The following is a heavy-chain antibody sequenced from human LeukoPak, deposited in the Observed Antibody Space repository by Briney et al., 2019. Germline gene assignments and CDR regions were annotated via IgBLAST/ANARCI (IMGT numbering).Heavy chain of an antibody. D-gene: IGHD1-1*01. CDR2: ISYDGSNK. J-gene: IGHJ4*02. Sequence: GGSLRLSCAASGFTFSSYAMHWVRQAPGKGLEWVAVISYDGSNKYYADSVKGRFTISRDNSKNTLYLQMNSLRAEDTAVYYCARERVPTTFDYWGQGTLVTVSS. CDR1: GFTFSSYA. CDR3: ARERVPTTFDY. V-gene: IGHV3-30-3*01.